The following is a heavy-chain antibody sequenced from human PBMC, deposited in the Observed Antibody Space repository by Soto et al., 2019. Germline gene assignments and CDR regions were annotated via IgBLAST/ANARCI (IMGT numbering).Heavy chain of an antibody. J-gene: IGHJ4*02. D-gene: IGHD2-15*01. CDR2: IYPGKSKT. CDR3: TRLISPVAARPS. Sequence: SLMSSYGGAQYQVATYCKSWVRPMPGRGLEWMGIIYPGKSKTIYSPSFQGLVTISADTSLNTAYLQWDSLRASDTAMYYCTRLISPVAARPSWGQGTLVTVSS. CDR1: QYQVATYC. V-gene: IGHV5-51*01.